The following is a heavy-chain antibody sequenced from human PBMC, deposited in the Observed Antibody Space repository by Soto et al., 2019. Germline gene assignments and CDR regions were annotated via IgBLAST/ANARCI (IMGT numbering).Heavy chain of an antibody. Sequence: PVGSLRLSCAASGFTFSSYSMNWVRQAPGKGLEWVSSISSSSSYIYYADSVKGRFTISRDNAKNSLYLQMNSLRAEDTAVYYCARGSWGGVPVSAFDIWGQGTMVTVSS. CDR1: GFTFSSYS. CDR3: ARGSWGGVPVSAFDI. D-gene: IGHD3-16*01. CDR2: ISSSSSYI. J-gene: IGHJ3*02. V-gene: IGHV3-21*01.